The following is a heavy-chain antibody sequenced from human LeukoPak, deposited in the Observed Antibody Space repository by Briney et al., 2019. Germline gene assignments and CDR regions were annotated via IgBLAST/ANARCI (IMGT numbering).Heavy chain of an antibody. J-gene: IGHJ4*02. V-gene: IGHV1-2*02. Sequence: ASVKVSCKASGYTFTGYYIYWVRQAPGQGLEWMGWINPNSGGTKYAQKFQGRVTMTRDTSISTAYMELSSLTSDDTALCYCATDGAVAGTAYPEYWGQGTLVTVSS. CDR2: INPNSGGT. CDR1: GYTFTGYY. D-gene: IGHD6-19*01. CDR3: ATDGAVAGTAYPEY.